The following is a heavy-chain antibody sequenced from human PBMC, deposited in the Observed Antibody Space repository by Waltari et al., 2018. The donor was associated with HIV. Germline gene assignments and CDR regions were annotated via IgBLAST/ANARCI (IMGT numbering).Heavy chain of an antibody. CDR1: GYSFTSYW. CDR3: ARSPRQRGRDV. CDR2: IDPVRSYT. Sequence: EVQLVQSGAEVKKPGASLRISCKGSGYSFTSYWISWVRQMPGKGLEWMGWIDPVRSYTNYSPSFPGHVTISADQSISTAYLQGSSLKASDTAMYYCARSPRQRGRDVWGQWTTVTVSS. D-gene: IGHD1-1*01. V-gene: IGHV5-10-1*01. J-gene: IGHJ6*02.